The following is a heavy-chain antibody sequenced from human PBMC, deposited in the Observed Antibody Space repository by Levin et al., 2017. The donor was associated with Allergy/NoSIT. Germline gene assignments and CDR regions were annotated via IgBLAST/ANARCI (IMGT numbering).Heavy chain of an antibody. CDR1: GFTFTTYT. Sequence: PSETLSLTCGASGFTFTTYTMNWVRQAPGKGLEWVSSISSSSSFISYADSVKGRFTISRDNAKNSLYLQMNSLRAEDTAVYYCARDWGDRNSGSYLDYWGQGTLVTVSS. CDR3: ARDWGDRNSGSYLDY. CDR2: ISSSSSFI. D-gene: IGHD1-26*01. J-gene: IGHJ4*02. V-gene: IGHV3-21*01.